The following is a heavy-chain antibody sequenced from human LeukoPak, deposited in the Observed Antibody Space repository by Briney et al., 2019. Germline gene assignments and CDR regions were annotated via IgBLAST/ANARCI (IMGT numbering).Heavy chain of an antibody. Sequence: SETLSLTCTVSDASISNYYWSWIRQPPGKGLECIGYVSYSGRTNHNPSLKSRVTISADTSKNQFSLKLTSVTAADTAVYYCARYERGAENLDYWGQGTLVTVSS. CDR3: ARYERGAENLDY. V-gene: IGHV4-59*08. J-gene: IGHJ4*02. CDR2: VSYSGRT. CDR1: DASISNYY. D-gene: IGHD1-1*01.